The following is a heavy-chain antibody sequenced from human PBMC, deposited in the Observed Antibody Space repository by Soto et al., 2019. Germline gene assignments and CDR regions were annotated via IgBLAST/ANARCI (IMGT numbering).Heavy chain of an antibody. Sequence: GGSLRLSCAASGLTFNRYWMHWVRHAPGKGLVWVSHINTDGSNTNYADSVKGRFTISRDNAKSTLFLQMNSLRGEDTAVYYCAREFCSGGNCYTSYFDPWGQGIPVTVYS. J-gene: IGHJ5*02. CDR2: INTDGSNT. V-gene: IGHV3-74*01. CDR1: GLTFNRYW. CDR3: AREFCSGGNCYTSYFDP. D-gene: IGHD2-15*01.